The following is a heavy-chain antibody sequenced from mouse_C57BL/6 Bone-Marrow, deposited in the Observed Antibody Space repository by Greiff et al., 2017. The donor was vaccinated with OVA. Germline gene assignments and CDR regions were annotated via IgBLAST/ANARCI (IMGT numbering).Heavy chain of an antibody. V-gene: IGHV1-76*01. CDR2: IYPGSGNT. CDR1: GYTFTDYY. Sequence: LVESGAELVRPGASVKLSCKASGYTFTDYYINWVKQRPGQGLEWIARIYPGSGNTYYNEKFKGKATLTAEKSSSTAYMQLSSLTSEDSAVYFCARDRFAYWGQGTLVTVSA. J-gene: IGHJ3*01. CDR3: ARDRFAY.